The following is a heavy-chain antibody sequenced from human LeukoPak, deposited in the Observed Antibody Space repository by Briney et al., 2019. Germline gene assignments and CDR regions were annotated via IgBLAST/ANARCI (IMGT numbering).Heavy chain of an antibody. CDR2: ISASGP. CDR1: GFTFSSYA. D-gene: IGHD1-20*01. Sequence: GGSLRLSCAASGFTFSSYAMTWVRQAPGKGLEWVSTISASGPYYADAVRGRFTISRDNSRNTLSLQMDSLRAEDTAVYYCAKDQGITGTTQRFDYWGQGTLVTVSS. CDR3: AKDQGITGTTQRFDY. V-gene: IGHV3-23*01. J-gene: IGHJ4*02.